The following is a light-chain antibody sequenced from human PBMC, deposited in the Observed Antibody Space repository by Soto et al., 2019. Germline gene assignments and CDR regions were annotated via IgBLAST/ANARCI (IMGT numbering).Light chain of an antibody. CDR3: QQYNSYALT. J-gene: IGKJ5*01. CDR1: QNINSW. Sequence: DIHMTQSPSTLSASVGDRVTITFRASQNINSWLAWYQQKPGKAPKLLIYEASILQSGVPPRFSGSGFGTEFTLTIDSLQPDDFGTYYCQQYNSYALTFGQGTRLEIK. CDR2: EAS. V-gene: IGKV1-5*01.